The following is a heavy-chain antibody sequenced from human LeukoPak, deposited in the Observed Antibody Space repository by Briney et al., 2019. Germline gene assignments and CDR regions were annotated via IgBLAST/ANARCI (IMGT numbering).Heavy chain of an antibody. D-gene: IGHD2-2*01. CDR1: GGSISSYY. CDR3: ARDGSGVVVPAAIGGWFDP. Sequence: SETLSLTCTVSGGSISSYYWSWIRQPPGKGLEWIGYIYYSGSTNYNPSLKSRVTISVDTSKNQFSLKLSSVTAADTAVYYCARDGSGVVVPAAIGGWFDPWGQGTLVTVSS. V-gene: IGHV4-59*12. J-gene: IGHJ5*02. CDR2: IYYSGST.